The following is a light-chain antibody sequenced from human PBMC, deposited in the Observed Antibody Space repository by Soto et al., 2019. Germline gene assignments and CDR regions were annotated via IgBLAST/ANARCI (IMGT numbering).Light chain of an antibody. V-gene: IGLV3-21*02. J-gene: IGLJ1*01. CDR3: QVWDSSSDHYV. CDR1: NIGRKS. CDR2: DDT. Sequence: SYELTQPPSVSVAPGQTARITCGGNNIGRKSVHWYQQKQGQAPVLVVYDDTDRPSGIPERFSGSNSGNTAALTIGRVEAGDEADYYCQVWDSSSDHYVFGTGTKLTVL.